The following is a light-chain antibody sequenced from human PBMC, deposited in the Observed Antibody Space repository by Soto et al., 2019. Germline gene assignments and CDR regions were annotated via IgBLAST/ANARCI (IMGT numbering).Light chain of an antibody. J-gene: IGKJ5*01. V-gene: IGKV3-15*01. Sequence: EIVMTQSPATLSVSPGERATLSCRASQRVSSNLAWSQQKPGQAPRLLIHGASTRATGIPARFSGSGYGTEFTLTISSLQSEDFAVYYCQQYNKWAITFGQGTRLEI. CDR1: QRVSSN. CDR2: GAS. CDR3: QQYNKWAIT.